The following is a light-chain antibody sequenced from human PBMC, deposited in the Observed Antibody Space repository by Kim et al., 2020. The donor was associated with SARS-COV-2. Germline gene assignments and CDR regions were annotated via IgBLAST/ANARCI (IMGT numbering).Light chain of an antibody. V-gene: IGLV3-19*01. J-gene: IGLJ2*01. Sequence: SSELTQDPAVSVDLGQTVRITCQGDSLRSYYASWYQQKPGQAPVLVIYGKNNRPSGIPDRFSGSSSGNTASLTITGAQAEDEADYYCNSRDSSGNHLEVFGGGTQLTVL. CDR3: NSRDSSGNHLEV. CDR2: GKN. CDR1: SLRSYY.